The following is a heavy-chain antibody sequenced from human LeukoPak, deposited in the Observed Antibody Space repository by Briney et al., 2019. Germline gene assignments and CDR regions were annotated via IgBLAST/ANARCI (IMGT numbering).Heavy chain of an antibody. CDR2: ISSSSSTI. CDR1: GFTFSSYS. J-gene: IGHJ4*02. Sequence: GGSQRLSCAASGFTFSSYSMNWVRQAPGKGLEWVSYISSSSSTIYYADSVKGRFTISRDNAKNSLYLQMNSLRAEDTAVYYCARADIVVVIAAFDYWGQGTLVTVSS. V-gene: IGHV3-48*01. D-gene: IGHD2-21*01. CDR3: ARADIVVVIAAFDY.